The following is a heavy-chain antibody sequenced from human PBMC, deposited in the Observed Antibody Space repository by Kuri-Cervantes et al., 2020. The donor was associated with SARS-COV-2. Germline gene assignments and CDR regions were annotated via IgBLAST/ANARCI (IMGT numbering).Heavy chain of an antibody. Sequence: SETLSLTCTVSGDSVRSDTYFWGWIRQPPGKGLEWIATMFYTGRTYSNPSLTSPAALSVDSSKNPFSLMLSSVTAADMAVYYCARLRRHNNAWFVTGYYMDVWGKGTAVTVSS. V-gene: IGHV4-39*01. D-gene: IGHD3-10*01. CDR1: GDSVRSDTYF. J-gene: IGHJ6*03. CDR2: MFYTGRT. CDR3: ARLRRHNNAWFVTGYYMDV.